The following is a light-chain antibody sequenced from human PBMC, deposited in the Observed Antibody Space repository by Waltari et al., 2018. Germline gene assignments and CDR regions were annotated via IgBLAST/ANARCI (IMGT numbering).Light chain of an antibody. J-gene: IGKJ1*01. CDR2: WAS. CDR1: QSVLYSSNNKNY. Sequence: DIVMTQSPDSLAVSLGERATINCKSSQSVLYSSNNKNYLAWYQQKPGQPPKLLISWASTRESGVPDRFSGSGSGTYFTLTISCLQAEDVAVYYCQQYYSTPRTFGQGTKVEIK. CDR3: QQYYSTPRT. V-gene: IGKV4-1*01.